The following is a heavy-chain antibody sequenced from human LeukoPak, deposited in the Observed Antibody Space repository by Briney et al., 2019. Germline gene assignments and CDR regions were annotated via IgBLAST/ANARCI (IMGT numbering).Heavy chain of an antibody. CDR2: ILSSGGSP. D-gene: IGHD4-17*01. CDR3: AKPAYGDYDREFDY. Sequence: GGSLRLSCAASGFTVSSNYMSWVRQAPGKGLEWVSGILSSGGSPDYADSVKGRFTISRDNSKNTLYLQMNSLRAEDTAVYYCAKPAYGDYDREFDYWGQGTLVTVSS. J-gene: IGHJ4*02. V-gene: IGHV3-23*01. CDR1: GFTVSSNY.